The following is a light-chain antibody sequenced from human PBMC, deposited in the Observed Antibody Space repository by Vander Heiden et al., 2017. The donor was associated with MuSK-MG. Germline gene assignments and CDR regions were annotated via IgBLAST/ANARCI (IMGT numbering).Light chain of an antibody. CDR1: SSDVGGYNY. V-gene: IGLV2-14*03. CDR2: DVS. J-gene: IGLJ1*01. Sequence: QSALTQPASVSGSTGQSLTISCTGTSSDVGGYNYVSWYQQHPGKVPKLMIYDVSNRPSGVSNRFSGSKSGNTASLTISGLQAEDEADYYCSSYTSSSTLYVFGTGTKVTVL. CDR3: SSYTSSSTLYV.